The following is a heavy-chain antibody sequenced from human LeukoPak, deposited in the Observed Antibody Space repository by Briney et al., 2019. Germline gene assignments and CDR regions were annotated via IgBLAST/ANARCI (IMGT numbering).Heavy chain of an antibody. CDR1: GGSIGSYY. Sequence: SETLSLTCTVSGGSIGSYYWSWIRQPPGKGLEWIGYIYYSGSTNYNPSLKSRVTISVDTSKNQFSLKLSSVTAADTAVYYCARGDSGSYKYYFDYWGQGTLVTVSS. CDR3: ARGDSGSYKYYFDY. CDR2: IYYSGST. V-gene: IGHV4-59*01. D-gene: IGHD1-26*01. J-gene: IGHJ4*02.